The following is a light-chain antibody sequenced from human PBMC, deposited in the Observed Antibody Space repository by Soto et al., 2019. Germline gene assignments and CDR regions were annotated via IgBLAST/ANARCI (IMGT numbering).Light chain of an antibody. Sequence: EIVMTQSPATLSVSPGERATLSCRASQSVSSNLAWYQQKPGQAPRLLIYGASTRATGIPARFSGSGSGTEFTLTISSLKSEAFAVYYCQQYNNWSPYTFGQGTKLEIK. CDR2: GAS. J-gene: IGKJ2*01. CDR1: QSVSSN. CDR3: QQYNNWSPYT. V-gene: IGKV3-15*01.